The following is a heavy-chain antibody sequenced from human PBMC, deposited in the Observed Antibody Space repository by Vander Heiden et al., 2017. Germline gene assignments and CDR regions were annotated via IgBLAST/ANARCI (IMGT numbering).Heavy chain of an antibody. CDR2: ISATGVTI. V-gene: IGHV3-48*02. Sequence: EVQLVQSGGGLVQPGGSLSLSCGASGFPFSSYTLTWVRRTPGKGLEWISYISATGVTIYYSQSVEGRFTISRDNVKNSLYLQMNNLRDDDTGVYYCARDPKWYGAFGPYFDYWGQGVLVTVAS. CDR3: ARDPKWYGAFGPYFDY. CDR1: GFPFSSYT. J-gene: IGHJ4*02. D-gene: IGHD1-26*01.